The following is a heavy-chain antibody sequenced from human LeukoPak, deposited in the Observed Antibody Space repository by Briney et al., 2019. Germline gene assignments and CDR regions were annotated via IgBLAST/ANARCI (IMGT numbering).Heavy chain of an antibody. J-gene: IGHJ4*02. CDR2: INAGNGNT. V-gene: IGHV1-3*01. Sequence: GASVKVSCKASGYTFTSYAMHWVRQAPGQRLEWMGWINAGNGNTKYSQKFQGRVTITRDTSASTAYMELSSLRSEDTAVYYCARGPNYYDSSGYYADYWGQGTLVTASS. CDR1: GYTFTSYA. D-gene: IGHD3-22*01. CDR3: ARGPNYYDSSGYYADY.